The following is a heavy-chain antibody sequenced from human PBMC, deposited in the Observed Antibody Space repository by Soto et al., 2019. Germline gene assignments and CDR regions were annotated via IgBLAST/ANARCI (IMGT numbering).Heavy chain of an antibody. D-gene: IGHD6-6*01. V-gene: IGHV4-31*02. J-gene: IGHJ3*02. CDR3: AQALVFTGGDGFDI. Sequence: QVRLHEWGPGLVKPSQTLSLKCSVSGGSITTGGRYWSWIRQLPGKGLEWIGDIYYSGNTYYNASLKSRVTISVEAAKNQFSLDLSSVTAADTAVYNCAQALVFTGGDGFDIWGQGRLVTVSS. CDR2: IYYSGNT. CDR1: GGSITTGGRY.